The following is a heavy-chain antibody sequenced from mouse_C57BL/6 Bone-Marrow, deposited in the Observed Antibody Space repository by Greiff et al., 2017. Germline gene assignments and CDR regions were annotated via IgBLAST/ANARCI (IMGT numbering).Heavy chain of an antibody. V-gene: IGHV1-26*01. J-gene: IGHJ2*01. D-gene: IGHD3-2*02. CDR3: ARGQLRLFDY. CDR2: INPNNGGT. Sequence: VQLQQSGPELVKPGASVKISCKASGYTFTDYYMNWVKQSHGKSLEWIGDINPNNGGTSYNQKFKGKATLTVDKSSSTAYMELRSLTSEDSAVYYCARGQLRLFDYWGQGTTLTVSS. CDR1: GYTFTDYY.